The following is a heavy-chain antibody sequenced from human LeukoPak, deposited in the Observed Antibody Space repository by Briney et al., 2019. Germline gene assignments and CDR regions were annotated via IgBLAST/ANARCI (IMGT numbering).Heavy chain of an antibody. Sequence: GGSLRLSYAASGFTFSSNAMTWVRQAPGKGLEWVSAVSGSGSRTYYADSVKGRFTISRDNSKNTLYLQMNSLRAEDTAVYYCAKGPERRGFCSGGSCYSDYWGQGTLVTVSS. CDR1: GFTFSSNA. V-gene: IGHV3-23*01. D-gene: IGHD2-15*01. J-gene: IGHJ4*02. CDR2: VSGSGSRT. CDR3: AKGPERRGFCSGGSCYSDY.